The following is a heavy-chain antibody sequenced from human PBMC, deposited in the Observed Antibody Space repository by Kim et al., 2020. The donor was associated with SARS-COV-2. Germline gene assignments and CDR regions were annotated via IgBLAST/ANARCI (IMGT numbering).Heavy chain of an antibody. D-gene: IGHD5-12*01. CDR2: VNSDGSTT. CDR1: GFTFNSYG. CDR3: ARGWGGSGLDV. J-gene: IGHJ6*02. V-gene: IGHV3-74*01. Sequence: GGSLRLSCAASGFTFNSYGMHWFRQAPGKGLVWVSRVNSDGSTTAYADSVKGRFTVSRDNAKNTLFLQMNSLRAEDTAVYYCARGWGGSGLDVWGQGTTVTVSS.